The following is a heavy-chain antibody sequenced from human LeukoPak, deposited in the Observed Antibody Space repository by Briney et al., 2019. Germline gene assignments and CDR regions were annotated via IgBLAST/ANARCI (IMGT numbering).Heavy chain of an antibody. D-gene: IGHD3-22*01. CDR3: VRAYTRGYSDDFDY. V-gene: IGHV3-11*01. CDR1: GFFFSDYY. J-gene: IGHJ4*02. Sequence: GGSLRLSCAASGFFFSDYYMSWMRQAPGEGLEWVSYIDGSSSNMYYADSVKGRFTISRDNAKNSLYLQMNSLRGEDTAVYYCVRAYTRGYSDDFDYWGQGTLVTVSS. CDR2: IDGSSSNM.